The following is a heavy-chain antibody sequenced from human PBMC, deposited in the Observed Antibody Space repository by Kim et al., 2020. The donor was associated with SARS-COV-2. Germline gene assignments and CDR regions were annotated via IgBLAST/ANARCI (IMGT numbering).Heavy chain of an antibody. CDR2: VIPGTDNI. J-gene: IGHJ6*03. D-gene: IGHD2-2*01. Sequence: ASVKVSCKASGYTFTDYVIHWVRQAPGQRLEWLGWVIPGTDNIQQSQKLRGRVSISSDTSATTAYMELTSLTSEDTAVYYCGRDSVVAHGSYMDVWGKGT. CDR3: GRDSVVAHGSYMDV. CDR1: GYTFTDYV. V-gene: IGHV1-3*01.